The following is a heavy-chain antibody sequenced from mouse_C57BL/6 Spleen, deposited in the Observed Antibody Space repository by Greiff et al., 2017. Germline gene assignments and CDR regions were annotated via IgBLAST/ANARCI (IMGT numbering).Heavy chain of an antibody. CDR2: IWSGGST. V-gene: IGHV2-2*01. CDR1: GFSLTSYG. Sequence: QVQLQQSGPGLVQPSQSLSITCTVSGFSLTSYGVHWVRQSPGKGLEWLGVIWSGGSTDYNAAFISRLSISKDNSKSQVFCKMNSLQADDTAINYCARNYGSSYAMDYWGQGTSVTVSS. D-gene: IGHD1-1*01. J-gene: IGHJ4*01. CDR3: ARNYGSSYAMDY.